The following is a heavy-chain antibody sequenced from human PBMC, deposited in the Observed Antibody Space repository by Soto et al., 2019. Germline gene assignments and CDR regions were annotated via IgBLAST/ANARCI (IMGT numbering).Heavy chain of an antibody. V-gene: IGHV3-21*01. J-gene: IGHJ5*02. Sequence: PGGSLRLSCAASGFTFNTFSMNWVRQAPGKGLEWVSTISSSSSYIYYADSVKGRFTISRDNAKNALFLQMNSLRAEDTAVYYCARVHDYGLTNRFDPWVHGTLVTVS. CDR2: ISSSSSYI. D-gene: IGHD4-17*01. CDR3: ARVHDYGLTNRFDP. CDR1: GFTFNTFS.